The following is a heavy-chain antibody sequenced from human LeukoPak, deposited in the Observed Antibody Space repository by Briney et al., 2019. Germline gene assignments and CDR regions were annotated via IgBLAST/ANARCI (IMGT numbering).Heavy chain of an antibody. D-gene: IGHD6-13*01. CDR1: GFPFSSYW. J-gene: IGHJ4*02. V-gene: IGHV3-7*03. CDR2: MKQDGSEN. Sequence: GGSLRLSCAASGFPFSSYWMTWVRQAPGKGLEWVANMKQDGSENYYVDSVKGRFTISRDNAKNSLYLQMNSLRAEDTAVYYCASYPTPGIAAAGTLNYWGQGTLVTVSS. CDR3: ASYPTPGIAAAGTLNY.